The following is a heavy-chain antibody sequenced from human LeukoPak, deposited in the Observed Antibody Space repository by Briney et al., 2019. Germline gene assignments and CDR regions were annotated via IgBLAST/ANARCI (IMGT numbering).Heavy chain of an antibody. J-gene: IGHJ5*02. Sequence: PGGSLRLSCAASGFTVGSNYMSWVRQAPGKGLEWVSVIYSGGSTYYADSVKGRFTISRDNSKNTLYLQMNSLRAEDTAVYYCARDYYGGNWFDPWGQGTLVTVSS. D-gene: IGHD4-23*01. V-gene: IGHV3-66*02. CDR3: ARDYYGGNWFDP. CDR1: GFTVGSNY. CDR2: IYSGGST.